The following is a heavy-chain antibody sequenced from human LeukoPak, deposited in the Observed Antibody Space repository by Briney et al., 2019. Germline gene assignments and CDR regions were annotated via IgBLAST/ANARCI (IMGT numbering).Heavy chain of an antibody. CDR2: ISGSGGST. J-gene: IGHJ6*04. V-gene: IGHV3-23*01. CDR1: GFTFSSYA. Sequence: GGSLRLSCAASGFTFSSYAMSWVRQAPGKGLEWVSAISGSGGSTYYADSVKGRFTISRDNSKNTLYLQMNSLRAEDTAVHYCAKVGCSGGSCSDGLDVWGKGTTVTVSS. CDR3: AKVGCSGGSCSDGLDV. D-gene: IGHD2-15*01.